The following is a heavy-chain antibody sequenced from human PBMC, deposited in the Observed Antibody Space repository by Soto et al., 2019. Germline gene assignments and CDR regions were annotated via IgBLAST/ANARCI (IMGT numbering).Heavy chain of an antibody. CDR1: GYSFTSYW. J-gene: IGHJ6*02. CDR2: IYPGDSDT. D-gene: IGHD3-16*01. CDR3: ARFARSPKDTPYKLWDYYYYGMDV. V-gene: IGHV5-51*01. Sequence: GESLKISCKGSGYSFTSYWIGWVRQMPGKGLEWMGIIYPGDSDTRYSPSFQGQVTISADKSISTAYLQWSRLKASDPAMYYFARFARSPKDTPYKLWDYYYYGMDVWGQGTTVTVSS.